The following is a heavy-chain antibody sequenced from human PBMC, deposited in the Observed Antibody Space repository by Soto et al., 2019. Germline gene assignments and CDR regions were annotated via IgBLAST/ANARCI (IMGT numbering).Heavy chain of an antibody. J-gene: IGHJ4*02. D-gene: IGHD4-17*01. V-gene: IGHV1-18*01. CDR2: ISAYNGNT. CDR3: ARDPPIYGEGGGADY. Sequence: ASVKVSCKASGYTFTSYGISWVRQAPGQGLEWMGWISAYNGNTNYAQKLQGRVTMTTDTSTSTAYMELRSLRSDDTAVYYCARDPPIYGEGGGADYWGQGTLVTVSS. CDR1: GYTFTSYG.